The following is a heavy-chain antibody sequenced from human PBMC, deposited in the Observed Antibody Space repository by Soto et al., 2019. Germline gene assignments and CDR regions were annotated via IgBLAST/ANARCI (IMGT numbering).Heavy chain of an antibody. V-gene: IGHV3-72*01. D-gene: IGHD3-3*01. CDR1: GFIFSDHY. J-gene: IGHJ4*02. Sequence: EVHLVESGGGLVQPGGSLRLSCAASGFIFSDHYMDWVRQAPGKGLEWVGRSTNKATGYTTKYAASVRGRFTISRDDSESSLYLQMNSLTTDDTAVYYCSVPARSGSAHDYWGQGTLVTVSS. CDR2: STNKATGYTT. CDR3: SVPARSGSAHDY.